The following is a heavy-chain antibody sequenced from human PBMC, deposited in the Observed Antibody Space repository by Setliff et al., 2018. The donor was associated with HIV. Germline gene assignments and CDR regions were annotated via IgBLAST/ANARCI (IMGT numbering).Heavy chain of an antibody. J-gene: IGHJ3*02. CDR1: GVSFSDSY. D-gene: IGHD3-3*01. CDR2: INHNGGT. V-gene: IGHV4-34*01. Sequence: PSETLSLTCAVYGVSFSDSYWSWIRQPPGKGLEWIGEINHNGGTNYNPSLKSRVNISVDTSKNQFTLSLRSMTAADTAIYFCARRLPNWSPWAFDIWGQGTVVTVSS. CDR3: ARRLPNWSPWAFDI.